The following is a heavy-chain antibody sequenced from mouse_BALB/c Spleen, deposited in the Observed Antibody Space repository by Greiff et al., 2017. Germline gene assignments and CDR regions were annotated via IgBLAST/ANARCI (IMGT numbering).Heavy chain of an antibody. CDR1: GFTFSSYY. Sequence: EVKLMESGGGLVKLGGSLKLSCAASGFTFSSYYMSWVRQTPEKRLELVAAINSNGGSTYYPDTVKGRFTISRDNAKNTLYLQMSSLKSEDTALYYCARQGYGQLRYFDVWGAGTTVTVSS. D-gene: IGHD1-1*01. CDR2: INSNGGST. J-gene: IGHJ1*01. CDR3: ARQGYGQLRYFDV. V-gene: IGHV5-6-2*01.